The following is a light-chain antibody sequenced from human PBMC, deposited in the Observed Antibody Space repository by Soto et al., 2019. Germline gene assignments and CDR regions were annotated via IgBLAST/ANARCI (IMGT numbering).Light chain of an antibody. CDR2: DVS. CDR1: SSDVGGYNS. J-gene: IGLJ1*01. Sequence: QSALTQPASVSGSPGQSITISCTGTSSDVGGYNSGSWYQQHPGKAPKLMIYDVSNRPSGVSNRFSGSKSVNTASLTISGLQAEDEADYYCSSYTGRSTLFVFGTGTKVTVL. V-gene: IGLV2-14*01. CDR3: SSYTGRSTLFV.